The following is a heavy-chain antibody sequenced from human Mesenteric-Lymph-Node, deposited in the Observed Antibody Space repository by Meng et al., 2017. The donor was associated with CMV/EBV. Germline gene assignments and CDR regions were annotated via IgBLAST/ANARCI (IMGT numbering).Heavy chain of an antibody. D-gene: IGHD4/OR15-4a*01. CDR2: IYPGDSDT. CDR1: GYSFTSYW. J-gene: IGHJ3*02. Sequence: GGSLRLSCKGSGYSFTSYWIGWVRQMPGKGLEWMGIIYPGDSDTRYSPSFQGQVTISADKSISTAYLQWSSLKASDTAMYYCARPLYGGNPSERAFDIWGQGTMVTVSS. CDR3: ARPLYGGNPSERAFDI. V-gene: IGHV5-51*01.